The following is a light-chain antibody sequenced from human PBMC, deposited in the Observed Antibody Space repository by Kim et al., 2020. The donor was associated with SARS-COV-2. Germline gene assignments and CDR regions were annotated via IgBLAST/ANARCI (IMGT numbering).Light chain of an antibody. CDR1: SLRSYY. Sequence: SSELTQDPAVSVALGQTVRITCQGDSLRSYYASWYQQKQGQAPVLVIYGKNNRPSGIPDRFSGSSSGNTASLTITGDQAEDEADYYCNSRDSSGNHVVFG. CDR3: NSRDSSGNHVV. J-gene: IGLJ2*01. CDR2: GKN. V-gene: IGLV3-19*01.